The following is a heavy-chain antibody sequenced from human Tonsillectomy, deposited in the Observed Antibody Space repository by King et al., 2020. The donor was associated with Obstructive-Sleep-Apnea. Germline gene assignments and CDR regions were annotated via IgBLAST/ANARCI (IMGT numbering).Heavy chain of an antibody. Sequence: VQLVESGGGLVKPGGSLRLSCAASRFTFSNAWMSWVRQAPGKGLEWVGRIKSKTDGGTTDYAAPVKGRFTISKDNSKNTLYLQMNGLKTEDTAVYYCTTSIRGSWYGGPFDYWGQGTLVTVSS. CDR1: RFTFSNAW. CDR3: TTSIRGSWYGGPFDY. J-gene: IGHJ4*02. V-gene: IGHV3-15*01. D-gene: IGHD6-13*01. CDR2: IKSKTDGGTT.